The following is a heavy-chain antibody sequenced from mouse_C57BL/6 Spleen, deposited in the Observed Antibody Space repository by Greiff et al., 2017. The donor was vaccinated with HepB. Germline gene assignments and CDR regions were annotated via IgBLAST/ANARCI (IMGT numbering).Heavy chain of an antibody. CDR1: GYTFTSYW. D-gene: IGHD1-1*01. V-gene: IGHV1-55*01. Sequence: QVQLQQSGAELVKPGASVKMSCKASGYTFTSYWITWVKQRPGQGLEWIGDIYPGSGSTNYNEKFKSKATLTVDTSSSTAYMQLSSLTSEDSAVYYCARRFDYYGSSYDYAMDYWGQGTSVTVSS. CDR2: IYPGSGST. J-gene: IGHJ4*01. CDR3: ARRFDYYGSSYDYAMDY.